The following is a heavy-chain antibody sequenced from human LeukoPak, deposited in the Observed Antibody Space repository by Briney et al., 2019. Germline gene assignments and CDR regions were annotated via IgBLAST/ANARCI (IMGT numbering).Heavy chain of an antibody. CDR3: ARSLYCSGGSCYSWNWFDP. CDR2: IYYSGST. CDR1: GGSISSYY. V-gene: IGHV4-59*01. D-gene: IGHD2-15*01. Sequence: SETLSLTCTVSGGSISSYYWSWIRQPPGKGLEWIGYIYYSGSTNYNPSLTSRVTISVDTSKNQFSLKLSSVTGADTAVYYCARSLYCSGGSCYSWNWFDPWGQGTLVTVSS. J-gene: IGHJ5*02.